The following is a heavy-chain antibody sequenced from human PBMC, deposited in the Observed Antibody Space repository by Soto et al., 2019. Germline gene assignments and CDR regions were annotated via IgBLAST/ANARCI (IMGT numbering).Heavy chain of an antibody. CDR1: GFSLSDHY. Sequence: PGGSLRLSCAASGFSLSDHYMDWVRQAPGKGLEWIGEIYHSGSTNYNPSLKSRVTISVDKSKNQFSLKLSSVTAADTAVYYCAKKGYFDWSNWFDPWGQGTLVTVSS. J-gene: IGHJ5*02. CDR2: IYHSGST. CDR3: AKKGYFDWSNWFDP. D-gene: IGHD3-9*01. V-gene: IGHV4-4*02.